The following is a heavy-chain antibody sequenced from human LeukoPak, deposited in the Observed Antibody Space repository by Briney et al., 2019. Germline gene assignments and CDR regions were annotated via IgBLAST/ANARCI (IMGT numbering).Heavy chain of an antibody. J-gene: IGHJ4*02. CDR3: ARGLGSWYYFDY. CDR2: ISSNGGST. D-gene: IGHD6-13*01. V-gene: IGHV3-64*01. CDR1: GFTFSSYA. Sequence: GVSLRLSCAASGFTFSSYAMHWVRQAPGKGLEYVSAISSNGGSTYYANSVKGRFTISRDNSKNTLYLQMGSLRAEDMAVYYCARGLGSWYYFDYWGQGTLVTVSS.